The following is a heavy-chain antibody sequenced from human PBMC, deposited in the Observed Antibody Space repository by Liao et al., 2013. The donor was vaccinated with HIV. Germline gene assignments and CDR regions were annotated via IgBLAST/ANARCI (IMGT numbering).Heavy chain of an antibody. CDR3: ARVGVGAPVYQQ. CDR2: VDNFGNT. V-gene: IGHV4-61*02. CDR1: GGSIASSYF. D-gene: IGHD1-26*01. J-gene: IGHJ1*01. Sequence: QVQLQESGPGLVKPSQTLSLTCTVSGGSIASSYFWSWIRQPAGKGLEWIGRVDNFGNTNYNPSLMGRVTIAVDMSKNQFSLKLSSVTAADTAVYYCARVGVGAPVYQQWGQGTLVIVSS.